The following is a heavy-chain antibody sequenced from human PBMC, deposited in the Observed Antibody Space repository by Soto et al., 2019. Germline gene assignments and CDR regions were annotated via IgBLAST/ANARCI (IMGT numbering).Heavy chain of an antibody. J-gene: IGHJ4*02. CDR3: ARDGDTAKVVDY. V-gene: IGHV6-1*01. CDR1: GDSVSSNSAA. Sequence: KQSQTLSLTCAISGDSVSSNSAAWNWIRQSPSRGLEWLGRTYYRSKWYNDYAVSVKSRITINPDTSNNQFSLQLNSVTPEDTAGDYCARDGDTAKVVDYWAQGPLVTVSS. CDR2: TYYRSKWYN. D-gene: IGHD5-18*01.